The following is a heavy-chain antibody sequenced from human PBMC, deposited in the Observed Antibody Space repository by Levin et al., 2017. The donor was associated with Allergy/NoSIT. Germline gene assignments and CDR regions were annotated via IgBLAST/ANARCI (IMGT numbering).Heavy chain of an antibody. CDR2: ISSSSYYI. CDR1: GFTFSSDT. J-gene: IGHJ6*02. Sequence: GGSLRLSCVASGFTFSSDTMNWVRQAPGKGLEWVSSISSSSYYIYYAVSVKGRFTISRDNAKNSLYLQMNSLRAEDTAVYYCARDSSGWYTLSYYYGRDVWGQGTTVTVSS. D-gene: IGHD6-19*01. CDR3: ARDSSGWYTLSYYYGRDV. V-gene: IGHV3-21*01.